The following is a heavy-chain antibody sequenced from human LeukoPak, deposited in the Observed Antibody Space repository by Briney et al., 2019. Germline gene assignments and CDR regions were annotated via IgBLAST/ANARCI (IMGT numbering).Heavy chain of an antibody. CDR2: IYYSGST. CDR3: ARHFRSGWSDPLFDY. D-gene: IGHD6-19*01. CDR1: GGSISSSY. V-gene: IGHV4-59*08. Sequence: PSETLSLTCTVSGGSISSSYWSWIRQPPGKGLEWIGYIYYSGSTNYNPSLKSRVTISVDTSQNQFSLKLGSVTAADTAVYYCARHFRSGWSDPLFDYWGQGTLVTVSS. J-gene: IGHJ4*02.